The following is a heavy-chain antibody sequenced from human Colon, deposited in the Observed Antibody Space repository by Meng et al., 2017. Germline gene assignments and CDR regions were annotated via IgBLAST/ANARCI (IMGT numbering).Heavy chain of an antibody. CDR3: ARERIQLWSHYFDY. Sequence: GESLKISCAASGFTFSSYAMHWVRQAPGKGLEWVAVISYDGSNKYYADSVKGRFTISRDNSKNTLYLQMNSLRAEDTAVYYCARERIQLWSHYFDYWGQETLVTVSS. CDR2: ISYDGSNK. D-gene: IGHD5-18*01. J-gene: IGHJ4*02. CDR1: GFTFSSYA. V-gene: IGHV3-30*04.